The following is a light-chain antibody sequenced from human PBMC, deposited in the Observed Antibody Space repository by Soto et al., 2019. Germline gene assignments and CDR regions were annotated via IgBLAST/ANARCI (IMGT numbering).Light chain of an antibody. V-gene: IGKV3D-20*02. Sequence: EIVLTHSPGTLSLSPWERATLSSRASQSVSNNYLAWYQQKPGQAPRLLIYGASNRATGIPDRFSGSGSGTDFTLTISRLEPEDFAVYYCQQRSNWPHSITFGQGTRLEIK. J-gene: IGKJ5*01. CDR2: GAS. CDR1: QSVSNNY. CDR3: QQRSNWPHSIT.